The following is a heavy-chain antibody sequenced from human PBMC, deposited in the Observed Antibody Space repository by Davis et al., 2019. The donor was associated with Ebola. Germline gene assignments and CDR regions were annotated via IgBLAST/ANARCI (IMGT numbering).Heavy chain of an antibody. CDR3: ARDENSNYGFYYYGMDV. CDR1: GGSFSGYY. V-gene: IGHV4-34*01. Sequence: SETLSLTCAVYGGSFSGYYWSWIRQPPGKGLEWIGEINHSGSTNYNPSLKSRVTISVDTSKNQFSLKLSSVTAADTAVYYCARDENSNYGFYYYGMDVWGQGTTVTVSS. J-gene: IGHJ6*02. D-gene: IGHD4-11*01. CDR2: INHSGST.